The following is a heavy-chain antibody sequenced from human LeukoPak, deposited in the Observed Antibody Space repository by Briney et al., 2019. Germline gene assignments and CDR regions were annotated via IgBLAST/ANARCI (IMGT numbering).Heavy chain of an antibody. CDR1: GGSISSSSFY. Sequence: NSSETLSLTCTVSGGSISSSSFYWGWIRQPPGKGLEWIGTISYSGTTYYNPSLKSRMTMSVGPSENQFSLKLSSVTAADTGVYYCAREDSSGWYYACTFDYWGQGTLVTDSS. CDR3: AREDSSGWYYACTFDY. V-gene: IGHV4-39*02. J-gene: IGHJ4*02. CDR2: ISYSGTT. D-gene: IGHD6-19*01.